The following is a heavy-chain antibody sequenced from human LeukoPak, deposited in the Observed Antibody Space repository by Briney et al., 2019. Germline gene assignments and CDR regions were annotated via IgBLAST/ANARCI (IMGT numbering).Heavy chain of an antibody. J-gene: IGHJ6*03. D-gene: IGHD3-16*01. CDR2: IYYSGST. CDR3: AGGYYYMDV. V-gene: IGHV4-59*01. CDR1: GGSFSGYY. Sequence: PSETLSLTCGVYGGSFSGYYWSWIRQPPGKGLEWIGYIYYSGSTNYNPSLKSRVTISVDTSKNQFSLKLSSVTAADTAVYYCAGGYYYMDVWGKGTTVTISS.